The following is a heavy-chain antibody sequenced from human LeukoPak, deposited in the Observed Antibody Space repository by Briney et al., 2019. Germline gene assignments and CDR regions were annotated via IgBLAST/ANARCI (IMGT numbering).Heavy chain of an antibody. CDR3: ARSAGLGWMGYFDY. J-gene: IGHJ4*02. V-gene: IGHV3-30-3*01. CDR1: GFTFSSYA. Sequence: PGRSLRLSCAASGFTFSSYAMHWVRQAPGKGLEWVAVISYDGSNKYYADSVKGRFTISRDNSKNTLYLQMNSLRAEDTAVYYCARSAGLGWMGYFDYWGQGTLVTVSS. D-gene: IGHD2-2*03. CDR2: ISYDGSNK.